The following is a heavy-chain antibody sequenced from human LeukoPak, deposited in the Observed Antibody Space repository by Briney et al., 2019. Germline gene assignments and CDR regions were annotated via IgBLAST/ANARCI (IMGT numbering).Heavy chain of an antibody. CDR1: GFTFSSYA. V-gene: IGHV3-23*01. J-gene: IGHJ4*02. CDR3: AKDSIWFGELMYYFDY. Sequence: PGGSLRLSCAASGFTFSSYAMSGVRQAPGKGLEWGSAISGSGGSTYYADSVKGRFTIARDNSKNRLYLQMNSLRAEDTAVYYCAKDSIWFGELMYYFDYWGQGTLVTVSS. D-gene: IGHD3-10*01. CDR2: ISGSGGST.